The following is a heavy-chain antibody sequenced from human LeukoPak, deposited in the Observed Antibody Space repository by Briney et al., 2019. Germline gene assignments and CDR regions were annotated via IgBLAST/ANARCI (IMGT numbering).Heavy chain of an antibody. J-gene: IGHJ5*02. CDR1: GGSISSGGSR. V-gene: IGHV4-30-2*01. D-gene: IGHD3-9*01. CDR2: IYHSGST. CDR3: ARGGRIRYYDWSGWFDP. Sequence: SGTLSLTCAVSGGSISSGGSRWGCGRHPPRKGREWLGYIYHSGSTYYKPSLKGRATISVDKSKNQFSLKLSSVTAADTAVYYCARGGRIRYYDWSGWFDPGGQGTLVTVS.